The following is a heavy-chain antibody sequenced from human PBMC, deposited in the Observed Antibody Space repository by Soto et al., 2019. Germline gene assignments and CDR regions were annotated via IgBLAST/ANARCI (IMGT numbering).Heavy chain of an antibody. Sequence: ASVKVSCKASGYTFTSYGISWVRQAPGQGLEWMGWISAYNGNTNYAQKLQGRVTMTTDTSTSTAYMELRSLRSDDTAVYYCARTGYCSSTSCYSPLFDLWGRGTLVTV. D-gene: IGHD2-2*01. CDR1: GYTFTSYG. V-gene: IGHV1-18*01. CDR3: ARTGYCSSTSCYSPLFDL. CDR2: ISAYNGNT. J-gene: IGHJ2*01.